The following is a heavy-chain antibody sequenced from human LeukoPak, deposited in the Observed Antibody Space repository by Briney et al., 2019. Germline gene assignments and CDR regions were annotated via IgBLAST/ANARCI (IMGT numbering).Heavy chain of an antibody. CDR3: AREPNSDYCSGGSCYSYYYYGMDV. V-gene: IGHV3-11*01. CDR2: ISSSGSTI. Sequence: GGSLRLSCAASGFTFSDYYMSWIRQAPGKGLEWVSYISSSGSTIYYADSVKGRFTISRDNAKNSLYLQMNSLRAEDTAVYYCAREPNSDYCSGGSCYSYYYYGMDVWGQGTTVTVSS. J-gene: IGHJ6*02. CDR1: GFTFSDYY. D-gene: IGHD2-15*01.